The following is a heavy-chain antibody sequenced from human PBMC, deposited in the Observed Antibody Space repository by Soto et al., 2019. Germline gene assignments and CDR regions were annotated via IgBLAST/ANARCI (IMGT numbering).Heavy chain of an antibody. CDR2: ISWNGNSI. CDR1: GFTFDDYA. J-gene: IGHJ6*02. CDR3: AKDIRDYYYGMDV. V-gene: IGHV3-9*01. Sequence: LRLSCAASGFTFDDYALHWVRQAPGKGLEWVSGISWNGNSIAYADSVKGRFTISRDNAKNCLYLQMNSLSAEDTALYYCAKDIRDYYYGMDVWGQGTTVTSP.